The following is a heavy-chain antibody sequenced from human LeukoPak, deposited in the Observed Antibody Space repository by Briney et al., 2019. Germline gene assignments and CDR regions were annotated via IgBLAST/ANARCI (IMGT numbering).Heavy chain of an antibody. J-gene: IGHJ4*02. D-gene: IGHD3-10*01. Sequence: SETLSLTCTVSGYSISTGYYWDWIRQPPGKGLEWIGTFYHGGSTYYNPSLKSRVTISVDTSKNQFSLKLSSVTAADTAVYYCARGSHYYGSGSYYPFDYWGQGTLVTVSS. V-gene: IGHV4-38-2*02. CDR2: FYHGGST. CDR3: ARGSHYYGSGSYYPFDY. CDR1: GYSISTGYY.